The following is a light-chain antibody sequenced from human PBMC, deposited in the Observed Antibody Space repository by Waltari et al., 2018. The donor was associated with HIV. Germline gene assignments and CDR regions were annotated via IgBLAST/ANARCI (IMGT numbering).Light chain of an antibody. CDR1: SCRNGSNN. J-gene: IGLJ1*01. CDR3: QSYDSNTRI. Sequence: FMLTQPRSVSESPGKTINIPCTHTSCRNGSNNVQWYQQRPGSSPTTVIYEDDQRPSGVPGRFSGSIDRSSNSASLTISGLMTEDEADYYCQSYDSNTRIFGTGTKVTVL. V-gene: IGLV6-57*01. CDR2: EDD.